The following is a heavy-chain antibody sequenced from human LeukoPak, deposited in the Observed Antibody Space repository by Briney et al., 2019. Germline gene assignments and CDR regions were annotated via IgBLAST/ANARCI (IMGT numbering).Heavy chain of an antibody. CDR1: GFTFSDYY. V-gene: IGHV3-11*04. CDR3: ARGDYDFWSGRSYYYYGMDV. Sequence: GGSLRLSCAASGFTFSDYYMSWIRQAPGKGLECVSYISRSTSPVNRRGGTFYADSVKGRFTISRDDAKNTLYLQMNSLRAEDTAVYYCARGDYDFWSGRSYYYYGMDVWGQGTTVTVSS. D-gene: IGHD3-3*01. CDR2: ISRSTSPVNRRGGT. J-gene: IGHJ6*02.